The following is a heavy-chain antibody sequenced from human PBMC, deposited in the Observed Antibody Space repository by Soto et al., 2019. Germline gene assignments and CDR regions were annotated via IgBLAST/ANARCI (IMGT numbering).Heavy chain of an antibody. D-gene: IGHD2-2*01. CDR3: AKDTSYHLLWLQSSSDHQSFDY. Sequence: EVQLLESGGGLVQPGGSLRLSCAVSGFTFSGYAMSWVRQAPGKGLEWVSAISGSGGETYYADSVKGRFTISRDNSKNTLYLQMDSLSAEDTAVYYCAKDTSYHLLWLQSSSDHQSFDYWGQGTLVTVSS. V-gene: IGHV3-23*01. J-gene: IGHJ4*02. CDR1: GFTFSGYA. CDR2: ISGSGGET.